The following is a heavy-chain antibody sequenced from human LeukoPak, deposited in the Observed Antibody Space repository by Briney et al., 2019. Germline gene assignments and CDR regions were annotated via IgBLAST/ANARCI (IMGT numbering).Heavy chain of an antibody. V-gene: IGHV3-74*01. CDR2: INSDGRST. D-gene: IGHD2-15*01. Sequence: GGSLRLSCAASGFTLSSYWMHWVREAPGKGLVWVSRINSDGRSTSYADSAKGRFTISRDNAKNTRYLQMNSLRAEDTAVYYCARDSSPGVAATRPSGWFDPWGQGTLVTVSS. CDR3: ARDSSPGVAATRPSGWFDP. CDR1: GFTLSSYW. J-gene: IGHJ5*02.